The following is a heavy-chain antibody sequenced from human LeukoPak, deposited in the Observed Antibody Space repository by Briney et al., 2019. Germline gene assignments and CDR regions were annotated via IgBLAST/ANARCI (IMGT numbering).Heavy chain of an antibody. J-gene: IGHJ5*02. D-gene: IGHD2-8*01. V-gene: IGHV4-34*01. CDR2: INHSGST. CDR1: GGSFSGYY. Sequence: SETVSLTCAVYGGSFSGYYWSWIRQPPGKGLEWIGEINHSGSTNYNPSLKSRVTISVDTSKNQFSLKLSSVTAADTAVYYCARGMVGATNNWFDPWGQGTLVTVSS. CDR3: ARGMVGATNNWFDP.